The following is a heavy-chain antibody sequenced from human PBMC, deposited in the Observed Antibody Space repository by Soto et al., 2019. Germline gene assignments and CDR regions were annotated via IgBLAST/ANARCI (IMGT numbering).Heavy chain of an antibody. CDR3: ARDIESVTAKHFFYYYAMDV. Sequence: XSVKVSCQASGFTFSNYGLNWVRQAPGQGLEWMGWVSANNGHTNYAQNLQGSVSMTTDTSTRTAYMELRGLTFDDTAVYYCARDIESVTAKHFFYYYAMDVWGQGTTVTVSS. V-gene: IGHV1-18*01. CDR2: VSANNGHT. CDR1: GFTFSNYG. J-gene: IGHJ6*02. D-gene: IGHD2-8*01.